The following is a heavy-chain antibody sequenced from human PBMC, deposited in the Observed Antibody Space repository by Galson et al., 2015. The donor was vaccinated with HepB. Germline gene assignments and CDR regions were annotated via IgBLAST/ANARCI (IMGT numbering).Heavy chain of an antibody. D-gene: IGHD5-24*01. CDR2: ISYDGSNK. CDR1: GFTFSSYA. CDR3: ARDFPAVEMATILVY. Sequence: SLRLSCAASGFTFSSYAMHWVRQAPGKGLEWVAVISYDGSNKYYADSVKGRFTISRDNSKNTLYLQMNSLRAEDTAVYYCARDFPAVEMATILVYWGQGTLVTVSS. V-gene: IGHV3-30-3*01. J-gene: IGHJ4*02.